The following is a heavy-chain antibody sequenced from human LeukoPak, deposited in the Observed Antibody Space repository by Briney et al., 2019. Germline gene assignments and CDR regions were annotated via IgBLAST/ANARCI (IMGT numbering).Heavy chain of an antibody. CDR2: INSDGSST. CDR1: GFTFSSYW. V-gene: IGHV3-74*01. CDR3: ASLCIVSTGCAFDI. D-gene: IGHD1-26*01. Sequence: GGSLRLSCAASGFTFSSYWMHWVRQAPGKGLVWVSRINSDGSSTSYADSVKGRFTISRDNAKNTLYLQMNSLRAEDTAVYYCASLCIVSTGCAFDIWGQGTMVTVSS. J-gene: IGHJ3*02.